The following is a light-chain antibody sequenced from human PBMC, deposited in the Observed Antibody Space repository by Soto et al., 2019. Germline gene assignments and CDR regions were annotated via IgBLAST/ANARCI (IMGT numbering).Light chain of an antibody. CDR2: STS. CDR3: LLYYGGARNYV. CDR1: TGAVTSGYY. J-gene: IGLJ1*01. Sequence: QAVVTQEPSLTVSPGGTVTLTCASSTGAVTSGYYPNWFQLKPGQAPRALIYSTSNKRSWTPARFSGSLLGGKAALTLSGVQPEDEAEYYCLLYYGGARNYVFGTGTKVTVL. V-gene: IGLV7-43*01.